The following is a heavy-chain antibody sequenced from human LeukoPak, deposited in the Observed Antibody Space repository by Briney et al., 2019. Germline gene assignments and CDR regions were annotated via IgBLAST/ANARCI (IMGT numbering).Heavy chain of an antibody. J-gene: IGHJ4*02. CDR3: ARAQDYSSYFDY. Sequence: QVQLQQWGAGLLKPSETLSLTCAVYGGSFSSYYWSWIRQPPGKGLEWIGYIYYSGSTNYNPSLKSRVTISVDTSKNQFSLKLSSVTAADTAVYYCARAQDYSSYFDYWGQGTLVTVSS. CDR1: GGSFSSYY. D-gene: IGHD6-13*01. CDR2: IYYSGST. V-gene: IGHV4-34*11.